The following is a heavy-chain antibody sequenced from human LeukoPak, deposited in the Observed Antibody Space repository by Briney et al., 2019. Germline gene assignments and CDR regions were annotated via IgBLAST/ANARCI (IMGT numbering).Heavy chain of an antibody. Sequence: GRSLRLSCAASGFTFSSYGMHWVRQAPGKGLEWVAAISHDGTNIHYAESVKGRFTIPRDNSKNMLYLQMNSPRAEDTALYYCAVTGPTDFWGQGTLVTVSS. J-gene: IGHJ4*02. CDR3: AVTGPTDF. D-gene: IGHD2-21*02. V-gene: IGHV3-30*03. CDR1: GFTFSSYG. CDR2: ISHDGTNI.